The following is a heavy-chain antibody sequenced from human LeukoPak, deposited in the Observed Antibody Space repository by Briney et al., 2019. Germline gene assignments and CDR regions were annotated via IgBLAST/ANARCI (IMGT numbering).Heavy chain of an antibody. J-gene: IGHJ4*02. V-gene: IGHV4-39*01. CDR3: ARHSSGWYYFDY. CDR2: IYYSGST. Sequence: SETLSLTCNVSGGSISSSSYYWGWIRQPPGKGLGWIGSIYYSGSTYYNPSLKSRVTISVDTSKNQFSLKLSSVTAADTAVYYCARHSSGWYYFDYWGQGTLVTVSS. CDR1: GGSISSSSYY. D-gene: IGHD6-19*01.